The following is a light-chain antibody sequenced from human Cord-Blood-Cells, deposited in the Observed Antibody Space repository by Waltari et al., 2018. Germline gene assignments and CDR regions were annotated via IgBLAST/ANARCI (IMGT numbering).Light chain of an antibody. V-gene: IGLV1-40*01. J-gene: IGLJ1*01. CDR1: NSHIGAVYY. CDR2: GNS. CDR3: QSYDSSLSGYV. Sequence: QSVLTPPPSVSGAPGPRVTFPCPRPNSHIGAVYYFPWYQHLPETAPKHLIYGNSKRPSGVPDRFSGSKSGTSASLAITGLQAEDEADYYCQSYDSSLSGYVFGTGTKVTVL.